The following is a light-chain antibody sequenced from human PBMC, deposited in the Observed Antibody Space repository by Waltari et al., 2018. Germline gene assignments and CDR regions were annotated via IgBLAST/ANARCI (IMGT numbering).Light chain of an antibody. J-gene: IGKJ3*01. CDR1: QTVLYSSNNKNH. CDR2: WAS. V-gene: IGKV4-1*01. Sequence: DIVMTQSPDSLAVSLGERATINCKSSQTVLYSSNNKNHLAWYQQKPAQPPKVLIYWASTRESGVPDRFSGSGSGTDFTLTISSLQAEDVAVYYCQQYYSIPFTFGPGTKVDIK. CDR3: QQYYSIPFT.